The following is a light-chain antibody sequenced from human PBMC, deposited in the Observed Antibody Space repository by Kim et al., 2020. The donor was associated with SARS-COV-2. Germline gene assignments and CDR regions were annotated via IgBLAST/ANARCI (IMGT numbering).Light chain of an antibody. CDR1: QSVSSSY. V-gene: IGKV3-20*01. Sequence: IVLTQSPGTLSLSPGERATLSCRASQSVSSSYLAWYQQKPGQAPRLLIYGASSRATGIPDRFSGSGSGKDLTLTISRLEPEDFSVYYCQQYGSSPETFGKGTKVDIQ. CDR2: GAS. J-gene: IGKJ1*01. CDR3: QQYGSSPET.